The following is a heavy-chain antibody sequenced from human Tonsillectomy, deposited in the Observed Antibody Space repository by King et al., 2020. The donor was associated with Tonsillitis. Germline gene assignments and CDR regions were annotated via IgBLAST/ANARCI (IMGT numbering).Heavy chain of an antibody. J-gene: IGHJ4*02. CDR3: VRLCYYASGSYCYYFDY. D-gene: IGHD3-10*01. V-gene: IGHV4-39*01. CDR1: GGSISSSNYY. Sequence: QLQESGPGLVKPSETLSLTCRVSGGSISSSNYYWGWIRQPPGKGLEWIGNIYYSGSTYYNPSLKSRVTVSVDTSKNQFSLKLRSVTAADTAVYYCVRLCYYASGSYCYYFDYWGQGTLVTVSS. CDR2: IYYSGST.